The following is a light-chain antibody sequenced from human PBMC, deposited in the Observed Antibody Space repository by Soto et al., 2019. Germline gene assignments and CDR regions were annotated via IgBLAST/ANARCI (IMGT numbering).Light chain of an antibody. V-gene: IGLV2-11*01. J-gene: IGLJ1*01. CDR3: CSYAGTYTYV. Sequence: QSALTQPRSVSGSPGQSVTISYTGTSSDVGGYNYVSWYQQHPGKAPKLMIYDVNKRPSGVPDRFSGSKSGSTASLTISGLQSEDEADYFCCSYAGTYTYVFGTGTKLTVL. CDR1: SSDVGGYNY. CDR2: DVN.